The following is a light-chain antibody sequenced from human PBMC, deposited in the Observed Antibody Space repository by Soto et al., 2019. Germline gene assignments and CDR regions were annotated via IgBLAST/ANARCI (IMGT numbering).Light chain of an antibody. CDR2: DVS. CDR1: SGDIGGTNY. V-gene: IGLV2-14*03. Sequence: QSVLTQPASVSGSPGQSITISCTGTSGDIGGTNYVSWYQQQAGKAPKLMIYDVSDRPSGVSNRFSGSKSGNTAFLTISRLQPEDEADYYCNSYSRSSPLYVFGTGTKVTVL. CDR3: NSYSRSSPLYV. J-gene: IGLJ1*01.